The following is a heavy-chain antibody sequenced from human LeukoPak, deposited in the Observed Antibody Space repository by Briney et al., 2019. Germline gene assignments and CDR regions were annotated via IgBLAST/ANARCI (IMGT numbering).Heavy chain of an antibody. CDR2: IYYSGST. Sequence: SETLSLTCTVSGDSISSYYWRWIRQPPGKGLECIGYIYYSGSTNYNPSLKSRVTISVDTSKNQFSLKLSSVTAADTAVYYCARDRVVPAAIGFYYYYYMDVWGKGTTVTISS. D-gene: IGHD2-2*01. CDR1: GDSISSYY. V-gene: IGHV4-59*01. J-gene: IGHJ6*03. CDR3: ARDRVVPAAIGFYYYYYMDV.